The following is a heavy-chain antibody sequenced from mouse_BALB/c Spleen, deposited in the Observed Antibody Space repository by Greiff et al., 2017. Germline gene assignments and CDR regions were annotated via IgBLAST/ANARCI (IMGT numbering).Heavy chain of an antibody. J-gene: IGHJ4*01. V-gene: IGHV5-6-4*01. CDR2: ISSGGSYT. CDR3: TRESYDYDPGDY. Sequence: EVKLVESGGGLVKSGGSLKLSCAASGFTFSSYTLSWVRQTPEKRLEWVATISSGGSYTYYPDSVKGRFTISRDNAKNTLYLQMSSLKSEDTAMYYCTRESYDYDPGDYGGQGTSVTVAS. D-gene: IGHD2-4*01. CDR1: GFTFSSYT.